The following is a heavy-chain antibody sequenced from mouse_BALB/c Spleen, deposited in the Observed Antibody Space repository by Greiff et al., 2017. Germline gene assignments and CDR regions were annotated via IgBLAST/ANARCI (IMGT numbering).Heavy chain of an antibody. Sequence: VQLKQSGAELVKPGASVKLSCTASGFNIKDTYMHWVKQRPEQGLEWIGRIDPANGNTKYDPKFQGKATITADTSSNTAYLQLSSLTSEDTAVYYCAPDSSGYADFDYWGQGTTLTVSS. V-gene: IGHV14-3*02. CDR3: APDSSGYADFDY. D-gene: IGHD3-2*01. CDR2: IDPANGNT. CDR1: GFNIKDTY. J-gene: IGHJ2*01.